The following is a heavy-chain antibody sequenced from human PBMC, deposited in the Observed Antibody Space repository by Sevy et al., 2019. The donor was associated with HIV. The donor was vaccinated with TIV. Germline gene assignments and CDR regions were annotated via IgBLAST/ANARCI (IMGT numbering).Heavy chain of an antibody. V-gene: IGHV1-24*01. CDR2: FDPEDGET. D-gene: IGHD2-15*01. CDR1: GYTLTELS. CDR3: ATTYCSGGSCYSNNWFDP. Sequence: ASVKVSCKVSGYTLTELSMHWVRQAPGKGLEWMGGFDPEDGETIYAQKFQGRVTMTEDTSTDTAYMELSSLRSEDMAVYYCATTYCSGGSCYSNNWFDPWGQGTLVTVSS. J-gene: IGHJ5*02.